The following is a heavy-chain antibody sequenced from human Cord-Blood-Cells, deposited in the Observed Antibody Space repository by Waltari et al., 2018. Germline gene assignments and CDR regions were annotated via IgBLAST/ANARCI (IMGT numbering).Heavy chain of an antibody. J-gene: IGHJ3*02. CDR3: ARGRGGGGDDAFDI. D-gene: IGHD7-27*01. V-gene: IGHV1-8*03. CDR2: MNPNSGNT. Sequence: QVQLVQSGAEVKKPGASVKVSCKASGYTFTSYDINWVRQATGQGLEWMGWMNPNSGNTGYAQKFQGRVTSTMSTSISTAYMERSSLRSEDTAMYYCARGRGGGGDDAFDIWGQGTMVTVSS. CDR1: GYTFTSYD.